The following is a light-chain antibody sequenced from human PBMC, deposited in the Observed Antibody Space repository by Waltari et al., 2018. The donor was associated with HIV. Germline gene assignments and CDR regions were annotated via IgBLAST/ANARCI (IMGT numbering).Light chain of an antibody. J-gene: IGLJ7*01. Sequence: QSVLTQPPSASGTPGPRVTISCSGRTSTFGSNYVHWYQHPPGTAPKLLIYGLNERPSGVSDRFSGSKSGTSASLAISGLRSEDEGDYSCAAWDDSLGGPVFGGGTQLTVL. CDR3: AAWDDSLGGPV. V-gene: IGLV1-47*01. CDR1: TSTFGSNY. CDR2: GLN.